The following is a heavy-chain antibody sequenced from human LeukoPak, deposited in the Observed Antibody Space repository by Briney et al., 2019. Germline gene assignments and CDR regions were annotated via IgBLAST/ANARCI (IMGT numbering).Heavy chain of an antibody. V-gene: IGHV4-59*11. D-gene: IGHD1-26*01. CDR1: GGSISSHY. CDR3: ATQRPWEGFDP. CDR2: ISCSGST. Sequence: SETLSLTCTVSGGSISSHYWSWIRQPPGRGLEWIGYISCSGSTNYNPSLKSRVTISVDTSKNQFSLKLSSVTAADTAVYYCATQRPWEGFDPWGQGTLVTVSS. J-gene: IGHJ5*02.